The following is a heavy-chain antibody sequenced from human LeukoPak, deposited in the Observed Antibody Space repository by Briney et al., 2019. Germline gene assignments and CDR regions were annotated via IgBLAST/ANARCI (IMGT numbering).Heavy chain of an antibody. CDR2: IYYSGST. CDR3: ARDLVGANWFDP. V-gene: IGHV4-30-4*01. D-gene: IGHD3-10*01. CDR1: GGSISSGDYY. Sequence: ASETLSPTCTVSGGSISSGDYYWSWIRQPPGKGLEWIGYIYYSGSTYYNPSLKSRVTISVDTSKNQFSLKLSSVTAADTAVYYCARDLVGANWFDPWGQGTLVTVSS. J-gene: IGHJ5*02.